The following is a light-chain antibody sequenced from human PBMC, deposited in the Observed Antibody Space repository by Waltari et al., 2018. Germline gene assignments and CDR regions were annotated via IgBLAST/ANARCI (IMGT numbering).Light chain of an antibody. V-gene: IGKV4-1*01. Sequence: DIVMTQSPEYLAVSLGERATINCKSSQSLLHFSNNEFYLAWYQQTPGQSPKLLVHWASTRGSGVPDRFSGSGSGREFTLTISSLQAEDVAVYYCQQYYSIPYTFGQGTRLEIK. J-gene: IGKJ2*01. CDR2: WAS. CDR1: QSLLHFSNNEFY. CDR3: QQYYSIPYT.